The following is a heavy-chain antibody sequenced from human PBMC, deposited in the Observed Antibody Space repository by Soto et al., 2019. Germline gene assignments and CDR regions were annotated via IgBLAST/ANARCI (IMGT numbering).Heavy chain of an antibody. CDR3: ARKPPSAIQGWAFGMDV. CDR1: GFSISSNY. J-gene: IGHJ6*02. Sequence: ELQLVETGGGLIQTGGSLRLSCAAYGFSISSNYIAWLRQPPGKGLEWVSTTFSGGNTEYAASVKGRCSISRDNYKNTLYLQMDNLRVEDTAVYYCARKPPSAIQGWAFGMDVWGQGTTVSVSS. D-gene: IGHD2-21*01. V-gene: IGHV3-53*02. CDR2: TFSGGNT.